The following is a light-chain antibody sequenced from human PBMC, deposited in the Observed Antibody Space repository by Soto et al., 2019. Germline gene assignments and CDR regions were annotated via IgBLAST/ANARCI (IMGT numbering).Light chain of an antibody. CDR2: HAS. Sequence: DIQMTQSPSTLSASVGDIVTITCRASQSISSWLAWYQQKPGKAPNLLIYHASSLESGVPSRFSGSGSGTEFTLTISSLQPDDFATYYCQQYNSYSFGQGTKVDIK. V-gene: IGKV1-5*01. CDR3: QQYNSYS. CDR1: QSISSW. J-gene: IGKJ1*01.